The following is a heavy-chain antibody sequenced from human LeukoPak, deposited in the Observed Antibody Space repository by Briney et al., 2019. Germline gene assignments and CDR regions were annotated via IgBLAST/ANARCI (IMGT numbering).Heavy chain of an antibody. CDR3: TTGEEK. Sequence: PGGSLRLSCAASGFTFSKAWMTWVRQAPGKGLEWVGRIKSKTDGETTDYGAPVQGRFAILREDAKNTLYLEMNSLKTEDTGVYYCTTGEEKWGQGTRVIVSS. J-gene: IGHJ4*02. CDR2: IKSKTDGETT. CDR1: GFTFSKAW. V-gene: IGHV3-15*01.